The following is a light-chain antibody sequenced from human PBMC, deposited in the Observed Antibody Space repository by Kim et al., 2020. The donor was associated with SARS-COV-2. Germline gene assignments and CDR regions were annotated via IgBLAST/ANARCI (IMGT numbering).Light chain of an antibody. Sequence: GQRVTVSGSGSGSNIGSNTVNWYQQLPGTAPKLLIYSNNQRPSGVPDRFSGSKSGTSASLAISGLQSEDEADYYCAAWDDSLNGVVFGGGTKLTVL. V-gene: IGLV1-44*01. CDR2: SNN. J-gene: IGLJ2*01. CDR3: AAWDDSLNGVV. CDR1: GSNIGSNT.